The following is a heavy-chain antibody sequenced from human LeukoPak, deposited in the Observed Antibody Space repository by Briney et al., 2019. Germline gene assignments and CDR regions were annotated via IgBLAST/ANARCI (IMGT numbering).Heavy chain of an antibody. V-gene: IGHV3-21*01. Sequence: GGSLRRSCAASGFTFSSYSMNWVRQAPGKGLEWVSSISSSSSYIYYADSVKGRFTISRDNAKNSLYLQMNSLRAEDTAVYYCARDQAAAGTVDYWGQGTLVTVSS. CDR1: GFTFSSYS. D-gene: IGHD6-13*01. J-gene: IGHJ4*02. CDR3: ARDQAAAGTVDY. CDR2: ISSSSSYI.